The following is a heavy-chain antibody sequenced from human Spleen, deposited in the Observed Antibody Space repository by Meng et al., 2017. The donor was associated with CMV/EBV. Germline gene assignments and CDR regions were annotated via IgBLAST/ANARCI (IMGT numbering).Heavy chain of an antibody. CDR2: ISSSSSYI. CDR1: GFTFSSYS. J-gene: IGHJ4*02. D-gene: IGHD1-14*01. CDR3: AKPGAEFDHYFDY. V-gene: IGHV3-21*01. Sequence: GESLKISCAASGFTFSSYSMNWVRQAPGKGLEWVSSISSSSSYIYYADSVKGRFTISRDNAKNSLYLQMNSLRGEDTAVYYCAKPGAEFDHYFDYWGQGTLVTVSS.